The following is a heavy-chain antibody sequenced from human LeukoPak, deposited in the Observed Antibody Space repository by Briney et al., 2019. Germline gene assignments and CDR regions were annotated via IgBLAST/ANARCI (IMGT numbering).Heavy chain of an antibody. Sequence: ASVKVSFKTSGYTFTGYYMHWVRRAPGQGLEWMGWINPNSGGTNYAQKFQGRVTMTRDTSISTAYMELSRLSPDDAAVYYCTRDGTKAVAGYWGQGTLVTVSS. CDR3: TRDGTKAVAGY. J-gene: IGHJ4*02. CDR2: INPNSGGT. D-gene: IGHD6-19*01. V-gene: IGHV1-2*02. CDR1: GYTFTGYY.